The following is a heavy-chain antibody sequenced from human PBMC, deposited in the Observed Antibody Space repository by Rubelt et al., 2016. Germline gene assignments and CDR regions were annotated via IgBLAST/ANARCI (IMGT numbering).Heavy chain of an antibody. CDR3: AHRGGYSSIIDY. J-gene: IGHJ4*02. V-gene: IGHV2-5*02. D-gene: IGHD6-13*01. CDR1: GFSLSTSGVG. CDR2: IYWDDDK. Sequence: QITLKESGPTLVKPTQTLTLTCTFSGFSLSTSGVGVGWIRQPPGKALEWLALIYWDDDKRYSPSLKSRLTITKETSKNQVVLTMTNMDPVDTATYYWAHRGGYSSIIDYWGQGTLVTVSS.